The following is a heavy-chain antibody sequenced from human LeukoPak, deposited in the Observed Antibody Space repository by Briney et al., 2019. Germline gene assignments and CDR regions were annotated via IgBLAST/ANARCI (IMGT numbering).Heavy chain of an antibody. D-gene: IGHD2-21*01. CDR2: MNQDGSDT. J-gene: IGHJ4*02. V-gene: IGHV3-7*01. CDR3: VRDLTCCGGDCF. Sequence: PGGSLRLSCAASGFTFSNYWMSWVRQAPGKGLEWVANMNQDGSDTYYVESVKGRFTISRDNAKNSLYLQMNSLRADDTAVYYCVRDLTCCGGDCFWGQGTLVTVSS. CDR1: GFTFSNYW.